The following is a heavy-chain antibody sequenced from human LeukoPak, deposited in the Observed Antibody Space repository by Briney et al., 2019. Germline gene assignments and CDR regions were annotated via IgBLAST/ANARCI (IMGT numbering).Heavy chain of an antibody. D-gene: IGHD4-17*01. J-gene: IGHJ4*02. CDR2: INPSGGST. CDR1: GYTFTSYY. Sequence: ASVKVSCKASGYTFTSYYMHWVRQAPGQGLEWMGIINPSGGSTSYAQKFQGRVTMTRDTSTSTVYMELSSLRSEDTAVYYCAREGPFHDYGDPTRVFLFDYWGQGTLVTVSS. CDR3: AREGPFHDYGDPTRVFLFDY. V-gene: IGHV1-46*01.